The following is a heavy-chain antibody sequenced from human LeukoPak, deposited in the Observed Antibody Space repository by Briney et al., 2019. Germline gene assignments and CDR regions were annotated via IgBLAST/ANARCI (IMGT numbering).Heavy chain of an antibody. CDR1: GFTFSSYA. CDR2: ISGSGGST. CDR3: AKMAYSSYNDY. Sequence: GGSLRLSCAASGFTFSSYAMSWVRQAPGKGLEWVSTISGSGGSTYYADSVKGRLIISRDNSKNTLYLQMNSLRAEDTAVYYCAKMAYSSYNDYWGQGTLVTVSS. D-gene: IGHD4-11*01. J-gene: IGHJ4*02. V-gene: IGHV3-23*01.